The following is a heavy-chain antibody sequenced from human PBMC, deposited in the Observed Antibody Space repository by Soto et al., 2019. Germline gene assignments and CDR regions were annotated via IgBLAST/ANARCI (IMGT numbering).Heavy chain of an antibody. V-gene: IGHV4-34*01. D-gene: IGHD3-10*01. CDR1: GGSFSGYY. Sequence: SETLSLTCAVYGGSFSGYYWSWIRQPPGKGLEWIGEINHSGSTNYNPSLKSRVTISVDTSKNQFSLKLSSVTAADTAVYYCARAGTMVRGVIISPYYYYGMDVWGQGTTVTVS. CDR3: ARAGTMVRGVIISPYYYYGMDV. J-gene: IGHJ6*02. CDR2: INHSGST.